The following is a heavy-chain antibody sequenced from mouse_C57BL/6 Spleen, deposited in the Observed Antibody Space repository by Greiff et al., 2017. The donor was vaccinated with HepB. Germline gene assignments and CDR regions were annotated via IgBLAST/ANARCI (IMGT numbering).Heavy chain of an antibody. Sequence: VQRVESGAELARPGASVKLSCKASGYTFTSYGISWVKQRTGQGLEWIGEIYPRSGNTYYNEKFKGKATLTADKPSSTAYMELRSLTSEDSAVYCCARDDGYPAWFAYWGQGTLVTVSA. CDR2: IYPRSGNT. D-gene: IGHD2-3*01. J-gene: IGHJ3*01. CDR1: GYTFTSYG. V-gene: IGHV1-81*01. CDR3: ARDDGYPAWFAY.